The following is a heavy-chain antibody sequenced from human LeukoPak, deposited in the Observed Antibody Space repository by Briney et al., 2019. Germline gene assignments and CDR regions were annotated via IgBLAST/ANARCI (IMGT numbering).Heavy chain of an antibody. CDR1: GGSFSGYY. Sequence: SETLSLTCAVYGGSFSGYYWSWIRQPPGKGLEWIGEINHSGSTNYNPSLKSRVTISVDTSKNQFSLKLSSVTAADTAVYYCARMAGGYSYGYFDYWGQGTLVTVSS. D-gene: IGHD5-18*01. CDR3: ARMAGGYSYGYFDY. V-gene: IGHV4-34*01. CDR2: INHSGST. J-gene: IGHJ4*02.